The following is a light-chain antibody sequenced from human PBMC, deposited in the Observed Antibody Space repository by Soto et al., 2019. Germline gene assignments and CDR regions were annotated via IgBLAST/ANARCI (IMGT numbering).Light chain of an antibody. CDR3: QKYNSAPPFT. CDR1: QGISTY. J-gene: IGKJ5*01. V-gene: IGKV1-27*01. CDR2: AAS. Sequence: DIQMTQSPSSLSASVGDRVTITCRASQGISTYLAWYQQKPGKVPKLLIYAASTLQSGVPYRFSGSGSGTEFTLTISSLQPEDVATYYCQKYNSAPPFTCGQGTLLEIK.